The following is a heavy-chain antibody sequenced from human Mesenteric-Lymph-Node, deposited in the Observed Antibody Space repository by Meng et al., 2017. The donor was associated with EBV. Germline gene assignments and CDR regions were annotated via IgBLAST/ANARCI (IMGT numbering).Heavy chain of an antibody. Sequence: QVQRVQAGAEVKKPGSSVKVSCKTSGDTFSTYAITWVRQAPGQGPEWMGGIIPLFGPPNYAQKFQGRVTIIADESTNTAYMELSSLRSEDTAVYYCARDRDAYNYYFDYWGQGTLVTASS. V-gene: IGHV1-69*01. J-gene: IGHJ4*02. D-gene: IGHD5-24*01. CDR2: IIPLFGPP. CDR3: ARDRDAYNYYFDY. CDR1: GDTFSTYA.